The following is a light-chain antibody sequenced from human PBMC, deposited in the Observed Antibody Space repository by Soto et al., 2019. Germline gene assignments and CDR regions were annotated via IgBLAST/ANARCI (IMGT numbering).Light chain of an antibody. J-gene: IGKJ4*01. CDR1: QSVSSY. Sequence: EIVMTQSPATLSVSPGERATLSCRASQSVSSYLAWYQQKPGQAPRLLIYDASNRATGIPARFSGSGSGTDFTFTISSLQPEDIATYYCQQYDNLPTTFGGGTKVDIK. V-gene: IGKV3D-15*01. CDR3: QQYDNLPTT. CDR2: DAS.